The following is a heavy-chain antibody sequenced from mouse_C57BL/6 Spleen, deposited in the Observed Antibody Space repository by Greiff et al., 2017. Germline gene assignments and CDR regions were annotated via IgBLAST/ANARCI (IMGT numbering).Heavy chain of an antibody. Sequence: QVQLKQSGTELMKPGASVKLSCKATGYTFTGYWIEWVKQRPGHGLEWIGKILPGNGGTNYNEKFKGKATFTADTSSNTAYMQLSRLTTEDSAIYYCATGNPYSMDYWGQGTLVTVS. CDR1: GYTFTGYW. J-gene: IGHJ4*01. V-gene: IGHV1-9*01. CDR3: ATGNPYSMDY. CDR2: ILPGNGGT. D-gene: IGHD2-1*01.